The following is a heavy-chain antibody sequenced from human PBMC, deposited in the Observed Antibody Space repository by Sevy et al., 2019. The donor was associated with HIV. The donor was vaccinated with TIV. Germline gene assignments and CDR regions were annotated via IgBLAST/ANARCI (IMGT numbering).Heavy chain of an antibody. CDR2: IYHSGST. Sequence: SETLSLTCAVSGGSISSGGYSWSWIRQPPGKGLEWIGYIYHSGSTYYNPSLKSRVTISVDRSKNQFSLKLSSVTAADTAVYYCVRGMYYGSARPFDYWGQGTLVTVSS. CDR1: GGSISSGGYS. CDR3: VRGMYYGSARPFDY. J-gene: IGHJ4*02. D-gene: IGHD3-10*01. V-gene: IGHV4-30-2*01.